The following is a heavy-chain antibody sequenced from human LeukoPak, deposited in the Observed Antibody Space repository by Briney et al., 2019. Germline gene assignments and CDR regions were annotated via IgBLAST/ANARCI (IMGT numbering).Heavy chain of an antibody. Sequence: KAGGSLRLSCAASGFTFSSYGMHWVRQAPGKGLEWVSSISSSSTYIYYADSVKGRFTVSRDNAKNSLYLQMNSLRAEDTAVYFCASQYTSSRIFDDWGQGTLVTVSS. CDR2: ISSSSTYI. D-gene: IGHD6-13*01. CDR3: ASQYTSSRIFDD. CDR1: GFTFSSYG. V-gene: IGHV3-21*01. J-gene: IGHJ4*02.